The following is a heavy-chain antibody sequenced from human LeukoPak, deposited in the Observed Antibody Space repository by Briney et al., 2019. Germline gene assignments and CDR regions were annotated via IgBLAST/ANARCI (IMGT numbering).Heavy chain of an antibody. CDR3: ARDRTVTMYPYYFDY. CDR1: GGTFSSYA. D-gene: IGHD4-17*01. J-gene: IGHJ4*02. V-gene: IGHV1-69*04. CDR2: IIPILGIA. Sequence: SVKVSCKASGGTFSSYAISWVRQAPGQGLEWMGRIIPILGIANYAQKFQGRVTITADKSTSTAYMELSSLRSEDTAVYYCARDRTVTMYPYYFDYWGQGALVTVSS.